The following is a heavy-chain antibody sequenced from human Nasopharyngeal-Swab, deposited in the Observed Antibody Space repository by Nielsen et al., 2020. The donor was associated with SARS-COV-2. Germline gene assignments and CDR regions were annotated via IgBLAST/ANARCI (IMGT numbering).Heavy chain of an antibody. Sequence: GESLKISCAASGFTFRNYWMSWVRQAPGKGLEWVANIKQGGSEKHYVDSVKGRFTISRDNAKNSLYLQMNSLRAEDTAVYYCARPGMGRGYFDYWGQGILVTVSS. J-gene: IGHJ4*02. CDR1: GFTFRNYW. CDR3: ARPGMGRGYFDY. V-gene: IGHV3-7*03. CDR2: IKQGGSEK. D-gene: IGHD1-14*01.